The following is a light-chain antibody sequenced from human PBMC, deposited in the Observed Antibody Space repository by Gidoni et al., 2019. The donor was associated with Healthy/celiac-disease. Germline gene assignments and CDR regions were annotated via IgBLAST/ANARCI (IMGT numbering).Light chain of an antibody. CDR2: DAS. CDR3: QQYDNLLLT. V-gene: IGKV1-33*01. Sequence: QMNQSPSSLSAPVGDRVTITCQASQDISNYLNWYQQKPGKAPKPLFYDASNLETGVPSRFSGSGSGTDFTFTISSLQPEDIATYYCQQYDNLLLTFGGGTKVEIK. CDR1: QDISNY. J-gene: IGKJ4*01.